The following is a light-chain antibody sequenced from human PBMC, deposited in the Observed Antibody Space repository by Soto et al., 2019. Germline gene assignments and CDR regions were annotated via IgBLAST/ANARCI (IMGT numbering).Light chain of an antibody. J-gene: IGKJ2*01. CDR1: QSVSSY. CDR2: DAS. Sequence: EIVLTKSPATLSLSKGERATLSCRASQSVSSYLAWYQQEPGQAPRLLIYDASNRATGIPARFSGSGSGTDFTLTISSLEPEDFAVYYCQQRSNWPRYTLGQGTK. V-gene: IGKV3-11*01. CDR3: QQRSNWPRYT.